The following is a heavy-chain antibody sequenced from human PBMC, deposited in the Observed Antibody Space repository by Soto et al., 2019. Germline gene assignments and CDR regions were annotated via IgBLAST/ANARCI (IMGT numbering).Heavy chain of an antibody. V-gene: IGHV3-23*01. CDR2: ISGSGGST. CDR1: GFTFSSYA. CDR3: AKDRSIFFSGAGAFDI. Sequence: EVQLLESGGGLVQPGGSLRLSCAASGFTFSSYAMSWVRQAPGKGLEWVSAISGSGGSTYYADSVKGRFTISRDNSKNTLCLQMNSLRAEDTAVYYCAKDRSIFFSGAGAFDIWGQGTMVTVPS. J-gene: IGHJ3*02. D-gene: IGHD3-3*01.